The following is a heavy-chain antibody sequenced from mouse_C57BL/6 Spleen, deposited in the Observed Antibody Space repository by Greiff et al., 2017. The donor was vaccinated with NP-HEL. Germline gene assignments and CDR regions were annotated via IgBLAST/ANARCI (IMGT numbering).Heavy chain of an antibody. CDR2: IDPSDSYT. CDR3: ARTAQAGYYAMDY. J-gene: IGHJ4*01. Sequence: QVQLQQPGAELVMPGASVKLSCKASGYTFTSYWMHWVKQRPGQGLEWIGEIDPSDSYTNSNQKFKGKSTLTVDKSSSTAYMQLSSLTSEDSAVYYCARTAQAGYYAMDYWGQGTSVTVSS. V-gene: IGHV1-69*01. CDR1: GYTFTSYW. D-gene: IGHD3-2*02.